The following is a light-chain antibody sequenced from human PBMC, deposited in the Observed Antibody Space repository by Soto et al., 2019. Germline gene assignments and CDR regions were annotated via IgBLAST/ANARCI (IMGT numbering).Light chain of an antibody. CDR1: QSLLHSDGETY. CDR2: KIS. V-gene: IGKV2-24*01. CDR3: MQATEYPPYT. J-gene: IGKJ2*01. Sequence: DIVLTQTPLSSPVTLGQPASISCRSSQSLLHSDGETYLSWLQQRPGQPPRLLIYKISNRFSGXTXRXXGSGPGTDFTLKISTVEAEDVGIYYCMQATEYPPYTFGQGTKLEIK.